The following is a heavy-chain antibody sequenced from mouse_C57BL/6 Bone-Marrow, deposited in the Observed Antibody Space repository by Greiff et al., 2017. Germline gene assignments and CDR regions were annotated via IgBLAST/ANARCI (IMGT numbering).Heavy chain of an antibody. CDR2: IDPSDSYT. Sequence: VQLQQPGAELVMPGASVKLSCKVSGYTFTSYWMHWVKQRPGQGLEWIGEIDPSDSYTNYIQKFKGKSKLTVDKSSRTAYMQLSSLTSEDSAVYYCARGQGVAQATGRYFDYGGQGTTLTVSS. V-gene: IGHV1-69*01. CDR3: ARGQGVAQATGRYFDY. J-gene: IGHJ2*01. D-gene: IGHD3-2*02. CDR1: GYTFTSYW.